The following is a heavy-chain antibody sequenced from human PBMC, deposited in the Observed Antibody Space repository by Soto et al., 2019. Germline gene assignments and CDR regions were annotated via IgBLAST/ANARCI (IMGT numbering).Heavy chain of an antibody. V-gene: IGHV3-23*01. D-gene: IGHD3-22*01. CDR3: VGGYYSRVYYFDY. CDR2: ISGSGGNT. J-gene: IGHJ4*02. Sequence: PGWSLRLSCAASGFTFSTYAMSWVRQAPGKGLEWVSSISGSGGNTYYADSVKGRFTISRDNSKNTLYLQMNSLRAEDTAVYYCVGGYYSRVYYFDYWGQGTLVTVSS. CDR1: GFTFSTYA.